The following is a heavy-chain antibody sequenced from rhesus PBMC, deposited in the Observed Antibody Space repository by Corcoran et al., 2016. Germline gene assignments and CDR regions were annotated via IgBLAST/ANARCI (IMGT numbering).Heavy chain of an antibody. CDR2: MSNGGGST. Sequence: EVQLVESGGGLVQPGGSLRLSCAASGFTFSSYGMSWVRPAPGKGLEWVSYMSNGGGSTYYADSGKGRFTISRDNSKNTLSLQMNSLRAEDTAVYYCARDTATDPYYFDYWGQGVLVTVSS. J-gene: IGHJ4*01. V-gene: IGHV3S5*01. CDR3: ARDTATDPYYFDY. D-gene: IGHD5-12*01. CDR1: GFTFSSYG.